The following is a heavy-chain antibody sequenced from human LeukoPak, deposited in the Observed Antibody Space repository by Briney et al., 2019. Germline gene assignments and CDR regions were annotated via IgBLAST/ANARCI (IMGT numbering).Heavy chain of an antibody. CDR3: ARQGYSGYDYTWNWFDP. CDR2: IYSGDSDT. CDR1: GYSFTSYW. V-gene: IGHV5-51*01. D-gene: IGHD5-12*01. Sequence: GESLKISFKGSGYSFTSYWIGWVRQMPGKGLEWMGIIYSGDSDTRYSPSFQGQVTISADKSISTAYLQWSSLKASDTAMYYCARQGYSGYDYTWNWFDPWGQGTLVTVSS. J-gene: IGHJ5*02.